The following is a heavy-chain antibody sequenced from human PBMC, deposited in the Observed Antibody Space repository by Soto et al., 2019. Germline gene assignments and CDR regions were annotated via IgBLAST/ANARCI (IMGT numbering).Heavy chain of an antibody. CDR1: GYTFTSYG. CDR2: ISAYNGNT. Sequence: QVQLVQSGAEVKKPGASVKVSCKASGYTFTSYGISWVRQAPGQGLEWMGWISAYNGNTNYAQKLQGRVTMTTDTSLSKXYMELRSLRSDDTAVYYCARSVYCSSTSCYVDFDYWGQGTLVTVSS. J-gene: IGHJ4*02. D-gene: IGHD2-2*01. V-gene: IGHV1-18*01. CDR3: ARSVYCSSTSCYVDFDY.